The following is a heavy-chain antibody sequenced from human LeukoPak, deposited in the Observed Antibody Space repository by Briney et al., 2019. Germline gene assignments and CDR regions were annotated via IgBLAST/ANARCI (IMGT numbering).Heavy chain of an antibody. CDR1: GGSFSDYY. J-gene: IGHJ6*02. Sequence: KASGTLSLTCAVYGGSFSDYYWSWIRQPPGKGLEWIGEINHSGSTNYNPSLKSRVTISVDTSKNQFSLKLSSVTAADTAVYYCARFKRFLEWLISGMDVWGQGTTVTVSS. CDR2: INHSGST. CDR3: ARFKRFLEWLISGMDV. D-gene: IGHD3-3*01. V-gene: IGHV4-34*01.